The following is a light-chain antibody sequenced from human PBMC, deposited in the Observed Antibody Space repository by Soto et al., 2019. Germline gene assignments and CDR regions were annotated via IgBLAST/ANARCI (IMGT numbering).Light chain of an antibody. V-gene: IGKV3D-15*01. Sequence: EIVMTQSPTILSVSPGERATLSCRASQSVSSNLAWYQQKPGQAPRLLIYGVYTRAPGIPARFSGSGSGTEFTLTISSLQSEDFAVYYCQQRNYWQVTFGQGTRLEI. CDR3: QQRNYWQVT. CDR2: GVY. J-gene: IGKJ5*01. CDR1: QSVSSN.